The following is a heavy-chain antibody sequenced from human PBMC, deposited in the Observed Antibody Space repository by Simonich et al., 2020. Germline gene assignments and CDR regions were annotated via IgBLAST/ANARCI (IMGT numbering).Heavy chain of an antibody. D-gene: IGHD2-2*01. V-gene: IGHV1-2*06. CDR1: GYTFTGYY. CDR3: ARDTFLGYCSSTSCYDAFDI. Sequence: QVQLVQSGAEVKKPGASVKVSCKASGYTFTGYYMHWVRQAPGQGLEWMGRINPNSGGNNYAQKFQGRVTMTRDTSISTAYMGLSRLRSDDTAVYYCARDTFLGYCSSTSCYDAFDIWGQGTMVTVSS. CDR2: INPNSGGN. J-gene: IGHJ3*02.